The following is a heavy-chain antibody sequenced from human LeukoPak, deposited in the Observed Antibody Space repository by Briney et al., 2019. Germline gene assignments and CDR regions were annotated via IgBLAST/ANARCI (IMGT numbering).Heavy chain of an antibody. CDR2: IYYSGST. V-gene: IGHV4-31*03. J-gene: IGHJ4*02. CDR1: GGSISSGGYY. D-gene: IGHD6-13*01. CDR3: AGGSIAAAERYFDY. Sequence: SQTLSLTCTVSGGSISSGGYYWSWIRQHPGTGLEWIGYIYYSGSTYYNPFLKSRVTISVDTSKNQFSLKLSSVTAADTAVYYCAGGSIAAAERYFDYWGQGTLVTVSS.